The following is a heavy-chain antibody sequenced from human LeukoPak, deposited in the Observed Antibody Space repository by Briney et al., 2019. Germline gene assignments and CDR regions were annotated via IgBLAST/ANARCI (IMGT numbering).Heavy chain of an antibody. D-gene: IGHD3-3*01. CDR2: INHSGST. J-gene: IGHJ5*02. CDR3: ARARFWSGYYTPNWFDP. Sequence: PSETLSLTCAVYGGSFSGYYWSWIRQPPGKGLEWIGEINHSGSTNYNPSLESRVTISVDTSKNQFSLKLSSVTAADTAVYYCARARFWSGYYTPNWFDPWGQGTLVTVSS. CDR1: GGSFSGYY. V-gene: IGHV4-34*01.